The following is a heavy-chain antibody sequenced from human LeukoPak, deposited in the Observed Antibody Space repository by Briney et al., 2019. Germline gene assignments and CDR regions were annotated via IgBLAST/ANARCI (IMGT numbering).Heavy chain of an antibody. V-gene: IGHV3-23*01. CDR1: GFTFSSYA. CDR3: AKGRSEDYYESSGY. D-gene: IGHD3-22*01. CDR2: STGSGGST. Sequence: GGSLRLSCAASGFTFSSYAMSWVRQAQGKGLEWVSGSTGSGGSTYYADSVKGRFTISRDNSKNTLYLQMNSLRAEDTAVYYCAKGRSEDYYESSGYWGQGTLVTVSS. J-gene: IGHJ4*02.